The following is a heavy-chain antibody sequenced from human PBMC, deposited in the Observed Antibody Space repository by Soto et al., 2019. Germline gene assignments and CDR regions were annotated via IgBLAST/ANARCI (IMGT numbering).Heavy chain of an antibody. CDR1: AYTFTAYY. D-gene: IGHD3-22*01. Sequence: GSVQVSCKTAAYTFTAYYWHCWLQANGEGLEWMGWINPNGGGTKSAQKFQGRVTMTKDKSISTAYMELSRLRSDDTAVYYCARRIGDYYDSSGYHYYFDYWGQGTLVTVSS. CDR3: ARRIGDYYDSSGYHYYFDY. V-gene: IGHV1-2*02. CDR2: INPNGGGT. J-gene: IGHJ4*02.